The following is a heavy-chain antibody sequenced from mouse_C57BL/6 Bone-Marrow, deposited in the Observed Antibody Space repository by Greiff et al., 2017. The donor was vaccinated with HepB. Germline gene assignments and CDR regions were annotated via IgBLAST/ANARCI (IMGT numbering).Heavy chain of an antibody. V-gene: IGHV3-1*01. CDR1: GYSITSGYD. CDR2: ISYSGST. Sequence: EVKLQESGPGMVKPSQSLSLTCTVTGYSITSGYDWHWIRHFPGNKLEWMGYISYSGSTNYNPSLKSRISITHDTSKNHFFLKLNSVTTEDTATYYCAREAYSNSFAYWGQGTLVTVSA. J-gene: IGHJ3*01. CDR3: AREAYSNSFAY. D-gene: IGHD2-5*01.